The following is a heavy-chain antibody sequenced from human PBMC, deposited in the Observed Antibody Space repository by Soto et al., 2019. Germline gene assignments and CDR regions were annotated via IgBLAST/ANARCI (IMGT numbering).Heavy chain of an antibody. CDR2: IYYSGST. J-gene: IGHJ4*02. CDR3: AGAGEYSGTY. Sequence: SETLSLTCTVSGGSVSSGSYYWSWIRQPPGKGLEWIGYIYYSGSTNYNPSLKSRVTISVDTSKNQFSLKLSSVTAADTAVYYCAGAGEYSGTYWGQGTLVTVSS. CDR1: GGSVSSGSYY. D-gene: IGHD1-26*01. V-gene: IGHV4-61*01.